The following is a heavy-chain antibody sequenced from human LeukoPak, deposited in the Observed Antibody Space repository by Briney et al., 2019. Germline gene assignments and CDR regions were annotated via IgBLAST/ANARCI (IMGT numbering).Heavy chain of an antibody. CDR1: GGSFSDYY. J-gene: IGHJ5*02. CDR3: ARDIQP. V-gene: IGHV4-30-4*08. Sequence: PSETLSLTCAVYGGSFSDYYWSWIRQPPGKGLEWIGYIYYSGSTYYNPSLKSRVTISVDTSKNQFSLKLSSVTAADTAVYYCARDIQPWGQGTLVTVSS. CDR2: IYYSGST. D-gene: IGHD2-15*01.